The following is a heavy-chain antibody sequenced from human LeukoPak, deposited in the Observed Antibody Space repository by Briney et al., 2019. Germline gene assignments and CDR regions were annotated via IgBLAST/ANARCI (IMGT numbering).Heavy chain of an antibody. CDR1: GFTFSSYW. CDR3: ARDGPGIVGADYYYYYYMDV. V-gene: IGHV3-7*01. Sequence: GGSLRLSCAASGFTFSSYWMSWVRQAPGKGLEWVANIKQDGSEKYYVDSVKGRFTISRDNAKNSLYLQMNSLRAEDTAVYYCARDGPGIVGADYYYYYYMDVWGKGTTVTVSS. CDR2: IKQDGSEK. D-gene: IGHD1-26*01. J-gene: IGHJ6*03.